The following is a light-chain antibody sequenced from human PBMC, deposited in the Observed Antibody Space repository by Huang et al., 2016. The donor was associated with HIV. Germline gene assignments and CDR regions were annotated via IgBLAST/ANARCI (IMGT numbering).Light chain of an antibody. Sequence: EIVMTQSPATLSVSPGERATLYCRASQSVSSNLAWYQQKPGQAPRLRIESASTRATGIPARFCGSGSGTEFTLTISSLQSEDFAVYYCQQYNNWPRTFGQGTKVEIK. CDR3: QQYNNWPRT. V-gene: IGKV3-15*01. J-gene: IGKJ1*01. CDR2: SAS. CDR1: QSVSSN.